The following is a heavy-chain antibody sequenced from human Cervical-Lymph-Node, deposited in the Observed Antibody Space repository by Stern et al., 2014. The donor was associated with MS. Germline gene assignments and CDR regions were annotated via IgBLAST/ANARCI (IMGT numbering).Heavy chain of an antibody. V-gene: IGHV4-39*01. CDR2: INPGGQT. J-gene: IGHJ4*02. CDR3: AGLVQATGNYFDN. Sequence: QLQLQESGPGLVKPSETLSLTCAVSGDSISRVVDSWSYFWVWIRQPPGKGLEWIASINPGGQTYYDSSLRSRVTISVDPSKTQFPLRLRSVTAADTAVYFCAGLVQATGNYFDNWGQGTLVTVSS. D-gene: IGHD1-14*01. CDR1: GDSISRVVDSWSYF.